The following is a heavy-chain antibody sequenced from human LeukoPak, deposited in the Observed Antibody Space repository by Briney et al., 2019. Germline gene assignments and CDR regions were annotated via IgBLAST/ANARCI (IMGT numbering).Heavy chain of an antibody. CDR2: IYSGGST. V-gene: IGHV3-53*04. D-gene: IGHD1-1*01. J-gene: IGHJ3*02. CDR3: AVGTRRNDDAFDI. CDR1: GFTVSSNY. Sequence: GGSLRLSCAASGFTVSSNYMSRVRQAPGKGLEWVSVIYSGGSTYYADSVKGRFTISRHNSKNTLYLQMNSLRAEDTAVYYCAVGTRRNDDAFDIWGQGTMVTVSS.